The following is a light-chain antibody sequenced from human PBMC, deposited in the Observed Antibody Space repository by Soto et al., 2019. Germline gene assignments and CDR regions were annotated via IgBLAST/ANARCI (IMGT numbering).Light chain of an antibody. V-gene: IGKV2-28*01. CDR2: LGS. CDR3: MQALQTPFA. J-gene: IGKJ3*01. CDR1: QSLLHSNGYNY. Sequence: DIVMTQSPLSLPVTPGEPASISCRSSQSLLHSNGYNYLDWYLQKPGQSPQLLIYLGSNRASGVPDRFSGSGSGIDFTLKISRVEAEDVGVYYCMQALQTPFAFGPWTKVDIK.